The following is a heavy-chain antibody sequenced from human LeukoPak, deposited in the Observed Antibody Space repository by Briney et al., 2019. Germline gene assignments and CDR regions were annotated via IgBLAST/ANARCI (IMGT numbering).Heavy chain of an antibody. V-gene: IGHV1-8*01. J-gene: IGHJ5*02. CDR1: GYTFTSYD. Sequence: ASVKVSCKASGYTFTSYDINWVRQATGQGLEWMGWMNPNSGNTGYAQKFQGRVTMTRNTSISTAYMELSSLRSEDTAVYYCARGALEDIVVVPAAMRRFDPWGQGTLVTVSS. CDR3: ARGALEDIVVVPAAMRRFDP. CDR2: MNPNSGNT. D-gene: IGHD2-2*01.